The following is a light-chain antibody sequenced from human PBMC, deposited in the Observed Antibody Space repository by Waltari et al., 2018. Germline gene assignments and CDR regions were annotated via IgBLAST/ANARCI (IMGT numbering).Light chain of an antibody. V-gene: IGLV1-44*01. CDR2: SNN. CDR3: AAWDGGLNGLI. Sequence: QSVLSQPPSESGTPGQRVTISCSGTRSNAGSNTVNWYQHLPGTSPKLLIYSNNHRPSGVPDRFSASKSGTSASLAISGLQSEDEGDYYCAAWDGGLNGLIFGGGTKLTVL. CDR1: RSNAGSNT. J-gene: IGLJ2*01.